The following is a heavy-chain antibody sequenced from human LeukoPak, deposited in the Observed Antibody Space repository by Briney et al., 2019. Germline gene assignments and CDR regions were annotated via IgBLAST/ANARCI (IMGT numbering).Heavy chain of an antibody. J-gene: IGHJ5*02. CDR2: ISAYNGKT. D-gene: IGHD2-15*01. CDR3: ARDDKSGRWSWFDP. V-gene: IGHV1-18*01. CDR1: GYTFTNYG. Sequence: ASVTVSFKASGYTFTNYGISWVRQAHGQGREWMGWISAYNGKTNYAQNVQGRVIMTPDTSTSTAYLELRSLRFDDTAVYYCARDDKSGRWSWFDPWGQGTPVTVSS.